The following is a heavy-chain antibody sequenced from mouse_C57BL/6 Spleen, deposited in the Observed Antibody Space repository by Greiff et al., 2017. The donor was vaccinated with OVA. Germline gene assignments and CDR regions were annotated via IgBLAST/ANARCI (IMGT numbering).Heavy chain of an antibody. CDR1: GFTFSSYT. V-gene: IGHV5-9*01. Sequence: EVKLMESGGGLVKPGGSLKLSCAASGFTFSSYTMSWVRQTPEKRLEWVATISGGGGNTYYPDSVKGRFTISRDNAKNTLYLQMSSLRSEDTALYYCARHRLHYAMDYWGQGTSVTVSS. D-gene: IGHD3-2*02. CDR3: ARHRLHYAMDY. CDR2: ISGGGGNT. J-gene: IGHJ4*01.